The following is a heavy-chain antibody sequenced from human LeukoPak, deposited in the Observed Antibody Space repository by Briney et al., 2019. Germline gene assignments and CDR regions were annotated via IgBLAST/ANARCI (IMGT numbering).Heavy chain of an antibody. CDR3: ARANDFVVRRLITYFDS. Sequence: GKSLRLSCAASGFTFSTYSMNWVRQAPGKGLEWISYIDSTSSTIDYADSVRGRFTISRDNAENSLFLQMYSLTDEDTAVYYCARANDFVVRRLITYFDSWGQGTLVTVSS. CDR1: GFTFSTYS. D-gene: IGHD3-10*01. V-gene: IGHV3-48*02. CDR2: IDSTSSTI. J-gene: IGHJ4*02.